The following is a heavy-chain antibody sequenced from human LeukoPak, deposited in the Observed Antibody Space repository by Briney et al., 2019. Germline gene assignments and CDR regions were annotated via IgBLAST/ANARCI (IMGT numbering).Heavy chain of an antibody. D-gene: IGHD6-13*01. CDR2: INHSGST. CDR3: ARGHSSSWYESGYYYYYGMDV. J-gene: IGHJ6*02. V-gene: IGHV4-34*01. Sequence: SETLSLTCAVYGGSFSGYYWSWIRQPPGKGLEWIGEINHSGSTNYNPSLKRRVTISVDTSENQFSLKLSSVTAADTAVYYCARGHSSSWYESGYYYYYGMDVWGQGTTVTVSS. CDR1: GGSFSGYY.